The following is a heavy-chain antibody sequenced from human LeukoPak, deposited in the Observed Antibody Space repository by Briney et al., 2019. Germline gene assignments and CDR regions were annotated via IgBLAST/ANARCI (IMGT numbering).Heavy chain of an antibody. V-gene: IGHV3-30*18. CDR2: ISYDGSNK. CDR3: AKEQKDYYGSGSYYRGMDV. CDR1: GFTFSSYG. J-gene: IGHJ6*02. Sequence: AGGSLRLSCAASGFTFSSYGMHWVRQAPGKGLEWVAVISYDGSNKYYADSVKGRFTISRDNSKNTVYLQMNSLRAEDTAVYYCAKEQKDYYGSGSYYRGMDVWGQGTTVTVSS. D-gene: IGHD3-10*01.